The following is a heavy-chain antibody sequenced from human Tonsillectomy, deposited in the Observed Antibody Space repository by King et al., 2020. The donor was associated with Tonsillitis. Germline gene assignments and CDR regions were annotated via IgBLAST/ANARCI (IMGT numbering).Heavy chain of an antibody. J-gene: IGHJ6*02. V-gene: IGHV3-30*02. D-gene: IGHD3-10*01. CDR3: AKNLVRGSGNYYNRYSYYDMAV. Sequence: VQLVESGGGVVQPGGSLRLSCAASGFTFSSYGIHWVRQAPGKGLEWVAFIRFDGGEKYYTDSVKGRFNISRDNSKNTLYLEMNSLRAEDTAMYYCAKNLVRGSGNYYNRYSYYDMAVWGQGTTVTVSS. CDR1: GFTFSSYG. CDR2: IRFDGGEK.